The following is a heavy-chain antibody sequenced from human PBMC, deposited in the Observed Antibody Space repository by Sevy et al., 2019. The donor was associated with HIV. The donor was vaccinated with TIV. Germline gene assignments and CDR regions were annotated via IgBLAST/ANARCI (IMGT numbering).Heavy chain of an antibody. Sequence: GGSLRLSCAASGFTFSSYWMSWVRQAPGKGLEWVANIKQDGSEKYYVDSVKGRFTISRDNAKNSLYLQMNSLRAEDTAVYYWARGRLRGATMIVVADTGAFDIWGQWTMVTVSS. J-gene: IGHJ3*02. CDR1: GFTFSSYW. CDR3: ARGRLRGATMIVVADTGAFDI. CDR2: IKQDGSEK. V-gene: IGHV3-7*01. D-gene: IGHD3-22*01.